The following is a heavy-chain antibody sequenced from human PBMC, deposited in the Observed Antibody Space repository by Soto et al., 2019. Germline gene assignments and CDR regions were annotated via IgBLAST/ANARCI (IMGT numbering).Heavy chain of an antibody. V-gene: IGHV4-31*02. Sequence: WTWIRQHPGKGLEWIGYIYYSGSTYYHPPLKSRVIISIGASENQFSLMLNSVTAADTAVYYCARGIFLATAAAYFDFWGQGTLVTVSS. CDR3: ARGIFLATAAAYFDF. D-gene: IGHD6-13*01. CDR2: IYYSGST. J-gene: IGHJ4*02.